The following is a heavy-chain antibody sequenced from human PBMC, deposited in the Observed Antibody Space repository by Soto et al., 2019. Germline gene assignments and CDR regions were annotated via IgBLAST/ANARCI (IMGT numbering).Heavy chain of an antibody. CDR3: SRIVEYYDYVWGSYRHVPFKY. Sequence: SGPRLGDPTETLTLTCTVSGFSLSNARMCVILIRQPPGKALEWLAHIFSNDERSYSTSLKSRLTISKDTSKSQVVLTMTKMDTLDTATYYCSRIVEYYDYVWGSYRHVPFKYWGQGTLDTDSS. V-gene: IGHV2-26*01. D-gene: IGHD3-16*02. CDR1: GFSLSNARMC. J-gene: IGHJ4*02. CDR2: IFSNDER.